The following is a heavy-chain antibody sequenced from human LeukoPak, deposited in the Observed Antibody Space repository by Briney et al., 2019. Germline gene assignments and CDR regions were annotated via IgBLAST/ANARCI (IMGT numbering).Heavy chain of an antibody. V-gene: IGHV1-2*02. CDR1: GYTFTGYY. CDR2: INPNSGGT. Sequence: ASVKVSCKASGYTFTGYYMHWVRQAPGQGLEWMGWINPNSGGTNYAQKFQGRVTMTRDTCISTAYMELSRLRSDDTAVYYCARLIAAAGTYAFDIWGQGTMVTVSS. J-gene: IGHJ3*02. D-gene: IGHD6-13*01. CDR3: ARLIAAAGTYAFDI.